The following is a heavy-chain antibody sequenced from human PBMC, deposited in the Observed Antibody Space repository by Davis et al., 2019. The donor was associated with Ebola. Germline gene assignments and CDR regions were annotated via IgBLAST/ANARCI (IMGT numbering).Heavy chain of an antibody. CDR3: ATRVLGYYSA. J-gene: IGHJ5*02. Sequence: GGSLRLSCAASGFTFSSYAMSWVRQAPGRGLEWVANIKQDGSEKYYVDSVKGRFTISRDNAKNSLYLQMNSLRAEDTAVYYCATRVLGYYSAWGQGTLVTVSS. CDR1: GFTFSSYA. D-gene: IGHD2-15*01. CDR2: IKQDGSEK. V-gene: IGHV3-7*01.